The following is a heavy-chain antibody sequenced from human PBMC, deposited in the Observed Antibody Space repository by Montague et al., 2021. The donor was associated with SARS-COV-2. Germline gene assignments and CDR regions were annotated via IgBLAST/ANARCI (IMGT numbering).Heavy chain of an antibody. CDR3: ASGSGYSGMDNWFDP. D-gene: IGHD2-2*03. Sequence: SETLSLTCTVSGGSISGSPYYWVWIRQPPGKGLEGIASIYHTGNTYYNPSLRSRVTISVDKSKNQFSLRLSSVTAADTAVYYCASGSGYSGMDNWFDPWGQGTLVTVSS. J-gene: IGHJ5*02. V-gene: IGHV4-39*07. CDR1: GGSISGSPYY. CDR2: IYHTGNT.